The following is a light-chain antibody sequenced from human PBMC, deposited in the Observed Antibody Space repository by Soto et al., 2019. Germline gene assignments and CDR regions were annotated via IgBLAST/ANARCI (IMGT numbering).Light chain of an antibody. CDR3: QQRYGSPPFT. CDR2: EAS. Sequence: DIQLTQSPSPLSASVGDRVYITCRTSQDVSSYLNWYQAKPGKAPKLLVYEASTLESGVPSRFSGSGSGTDFTLTISSLQPEDYASYYCQQRYGSPPFTFGPGTRVDI. V-gene: IGKV1-39*01. CDR1: QDVSSY. J-gene: IGKJ3*01.